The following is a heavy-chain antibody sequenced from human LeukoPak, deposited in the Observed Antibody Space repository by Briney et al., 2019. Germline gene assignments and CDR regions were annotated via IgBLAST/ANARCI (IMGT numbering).Heavy chain of an antibody. Sequence: GGSLRLSCAASGFTFSSYGMHWVRQAPGKGLEWVAFIRYDGSNKYYADSVKGRFTISRDNSKNTPYLQMNSLRAEDTAVYYCAKMYYYDSSGYYDAFDIWGQGTMVTVSS. D-gene: IGHD3-22*01. CDR1: GFTFSSYG. CDR3: AKMYYYDSSGYYDAFDI. V-gene: IGHV3-30*02. CDR2: IRYDGSNK. J-gene: IGHJ3*02.